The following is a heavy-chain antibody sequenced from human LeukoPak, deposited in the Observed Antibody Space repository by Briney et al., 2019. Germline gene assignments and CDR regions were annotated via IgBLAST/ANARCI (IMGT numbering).Heavy chain of an antibody. Sequence: SGPTLVNPTQTLTLTCTFSGFPLSSSGMCVSWIRQPPGKALEWLARIDWDDDKYYRTSLETRLTISKDTSKNQVVLTMTNMDPVDTATYYCARTKVAATPLDAVDIWGQGTMVTVSS. CDR2: IDWDDDK. CDR3: ARTKVAATPLDAVDI. CDR1: GFPLSSSGMC. J-gene: IGHJ3*02. V-gene: IGHV2-70*11. D-gene: IGHD2-15*01.